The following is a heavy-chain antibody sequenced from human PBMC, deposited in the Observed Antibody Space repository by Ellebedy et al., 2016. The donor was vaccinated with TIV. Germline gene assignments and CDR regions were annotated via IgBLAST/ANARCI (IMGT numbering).Heavy chain of an antibody. Sequence: MPSETLSLTCAVSGGSISSSNWWSWVRQPPGKGLEWIGEIYHSGSTNYNPSLKSRVTISVDKSKNQFSLKLSSVTAADTAVYYCARHRGRIVRGNGFDYWGQGTLVTVSS. CDR1: GGSISSSNW. J-gene: IGHJ4*02. D-gene: IGHD1-26*01. CDR2: IYHSGST. V-gene: IGHV4-4*02. CDR3: ARHRGRIVRGNGFDY.